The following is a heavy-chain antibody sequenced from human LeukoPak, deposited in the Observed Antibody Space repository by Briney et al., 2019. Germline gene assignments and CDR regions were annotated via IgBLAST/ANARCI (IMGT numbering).Heavy chain of an antibody. V-gene: IGHV3-66*01. CDR2: IYSGGST. D-gene: IGHD6-19*01. CDR3: ARGTPSSSGWLYYGMDV. Sequence: GGSLRLSCAASGFTVSSNYMSWVRQAPGKGLEWVSVIYSGGSTYYADSVKGRFTISRDNSKNTLYLQMNSLRAEDTAVYYCARGTPSSSGWLYYGMDVWGQGTTVTVSS. J-gene: IGHJ6*02. CDR1: GFTVSSNY.